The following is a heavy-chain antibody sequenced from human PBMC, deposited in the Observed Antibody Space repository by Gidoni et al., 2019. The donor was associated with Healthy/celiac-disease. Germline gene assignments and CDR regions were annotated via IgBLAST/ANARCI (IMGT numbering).Heavy chain of an antibody. Sequence: QVKLQESGPGLVTPSQTLSLTCTVSGGSSSSGDYYWSLIRQPPGKGLEWIGYIYYSGSTYYNPSRKSRVTISVDTSKNQFSLKLSSVTAADTAVYYCARGTGLYYYYSSGYQLDYWGQGTLVTVSS. CDR3: ARGTGLYYYYSSGYQLDY. J-gene: IGHJ4*02. CDR2: IYYSGST. D-gene: IGHD3-22*01. CDR1: GGSSSSGDYY. V-gene: IGHV4-30-4*01.